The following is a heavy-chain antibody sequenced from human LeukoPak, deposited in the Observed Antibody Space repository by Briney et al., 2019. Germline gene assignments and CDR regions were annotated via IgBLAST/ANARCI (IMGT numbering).Heavy chain of an antibody. CDR1: GYSFTGYW. Sequence: GESLKISCKASGYSFTGYWIAWVRQMPGKGLEWMGIIFPGDSDTRYSPSFQGQVTISADKSISTASLQWSSLKASDTAMYYCATSFGYSSGWHGMDVWGQGTTVTVSS. D-gene: IGHD6-19*01. CDR3: ATSFGYSSGWHGMDV. CDR2: IFPGDSDT. J-gene: IGHJ6*02. V-gene: IGHV5-51*01.